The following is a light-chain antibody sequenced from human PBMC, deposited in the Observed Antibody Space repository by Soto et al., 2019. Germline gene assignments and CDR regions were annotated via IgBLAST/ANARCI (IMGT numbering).Light chain of an antibody. CDR3: QHYSSSPPEFT. Sequence: EIVLTQSPATLSLSPGERATLSCRAGQSVSTNYLAWYQQRPGQAPRLLIFGASYRATGIPDRFSGSGSGTDFTLTISRLEPEDFAVYYCQHYSSSPPEFTFGPGTKVDSK. V-gene: IGKV3-20*01. CDR2: GAS. CDR1: QSVSTNY. J-gene: IGKJ3*01.